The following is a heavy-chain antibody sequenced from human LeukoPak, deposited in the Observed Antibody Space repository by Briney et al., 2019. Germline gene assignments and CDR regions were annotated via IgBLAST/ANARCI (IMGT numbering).Heavy chain of an antibody. Sequence: TGGSPRLSCAASGFTFSSYAMSWVRQAPGKGLEWVSAISGSGGSTYYADSVKGRFTISRDNSKNTLYLQMNSLRAEDTAVYYCAKVQQWLKNWFDPWGQGTLVTVSS. D-gene: IGHD6-19*01. J-gene: IGHJ5*02. CDR2: ISGSGGST. V-gene: IGHV3-23*01. CDR3: AKVQQWLKNWFDP. CDR1: GFTFSSYA.